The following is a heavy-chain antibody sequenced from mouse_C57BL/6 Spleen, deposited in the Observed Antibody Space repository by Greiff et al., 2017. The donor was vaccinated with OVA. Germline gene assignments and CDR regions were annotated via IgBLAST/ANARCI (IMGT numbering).Heavy chain of an antibody. Sequence: QVQLQQPGAELVRPGSSVTLSCKASGYTFTSYWMHWVKQRPIQGLEWIGNIDPSDSETHYNQKFKDKATLTVDKSSSTAYMQLSSLTSEDSAVYYCARSDYYGSSYHYWGQGTTLTVSS. CDR1: GYTFTSYW. V-gene: IGHV1-52*01. CDR3: ARSDYYGSSYHY. D-gene: IGHD1-1*01. CDR2: IDPSDSET. J-gene: IGHJ2*01.